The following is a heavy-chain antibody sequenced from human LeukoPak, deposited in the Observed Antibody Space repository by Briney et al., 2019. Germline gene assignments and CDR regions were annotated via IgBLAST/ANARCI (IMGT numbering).Heavy chain of an antibody. Sequence: SETLSLTCTVSGGSISSGSYYWSWIQQPAGRGLEWIGRIYTSGNTNYNPSLKSRVTISVDTSKNQFSLKLSSVTAADTAVYYCAREGGYSYGDAPLHFDYWGQGTLVTVSS. CDR2: IYTSGNT. J-gene: IGHJ4*02. D-gene: IGHD5-18*01. CDR3: AREGGYSYGDAPLHFDY. V-gene: IGHV4-61*02. CDR1: GGSISSGSYY.